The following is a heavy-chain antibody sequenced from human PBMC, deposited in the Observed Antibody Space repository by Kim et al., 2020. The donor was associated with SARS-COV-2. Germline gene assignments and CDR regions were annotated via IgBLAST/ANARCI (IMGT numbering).Heavy chain of an antibody. CDR3: AGSDAGGFDY. J-gene: IGHJ4*02. V-gene: IGHV3-23*01. CDR2: ST. D-gene: IGHD3-10*01. Sequence: STYYADSVKGRFTISRDNSKNTLYLQMNSLRAEDTAVYYCAGSDAGGFDYWGQGTLVTVSS.